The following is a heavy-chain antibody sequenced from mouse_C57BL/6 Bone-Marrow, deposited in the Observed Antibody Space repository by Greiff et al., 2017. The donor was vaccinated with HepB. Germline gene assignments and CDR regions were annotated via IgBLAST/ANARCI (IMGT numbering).Heavy chain of an antibody. CDR1: GYTFTSYW. V-gene: IGHV1-72*01. J-gene: IGHJ4*01. D-gene: IGHD2-1*01. Sequence: VKLQQPGAELVKPGASVKLSCKASGYTFTSYWMHWVKQRPERGLEWIGRIDPNSGGTKYNEKFKSKATLTVDKPSSTAYMQLSSLTSEDSAVYYCARPSLDYGNQYYAMDYWGQGTSVTVSS. CDR3: ARPSLDYGNQYYAMDY. CDR2: IDPNSGGT.